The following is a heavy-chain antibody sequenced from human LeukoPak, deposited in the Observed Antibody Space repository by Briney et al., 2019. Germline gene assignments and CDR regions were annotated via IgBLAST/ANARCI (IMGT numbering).Heavy chain of an antibody. V-gene: IGHV4-39*01. CDR3: ARHGRMGTIYPSY. CDR1: GGSISNSSYY. D-gene: IGHD5-24*01. CDR2: MYYSGST. Sequence: PSETLSLTCTVSGGSISNSSYYWGWIRQPPRKGLEWIGSMYYSGSTYYNPSLKSRATISVDTSKNQFSLKLSSVTAADTAVYYCARHGRMGTIYPSYWGQGTLVTVYS. J-gene: IGHJ4*02.